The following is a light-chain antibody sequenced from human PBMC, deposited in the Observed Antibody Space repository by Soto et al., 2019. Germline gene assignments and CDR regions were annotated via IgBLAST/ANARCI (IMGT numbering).Light chain of an antibody. V-gene: IGLV2-14*03. J-gene: IGLJ2*01. CDR1: SSDVGGYNY. CDR2: DVR. Sequence: QSALTQPASAAGSPGQSITISCTGTSSDVGGYNYVSWYQHHPGQAPKLMIYDVRNRPSGVSNRLSGSKSGNTASLTVTGLQAEDEAAYYCSSYTSSSTHVVFGGGTKLTVL. CDR3: SSYTSSSTHVV.